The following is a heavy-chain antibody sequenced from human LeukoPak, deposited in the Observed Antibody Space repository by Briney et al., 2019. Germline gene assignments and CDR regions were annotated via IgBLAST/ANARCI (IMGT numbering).Heavy chain of an antibody. Sequence: SETLSLTCAVYGGSFSGYYWSWIRQPPGKGLEWIGEINHSGSTNYNPSLKSRVTISVDTSKNQFSLKLSSVTAADSAVYYCARGARGQDYWGQGTLVTVSS. V-gene: IGHV4-34*01. CDR2: INHSGST. J-gene: IGHJ4*02. CDR1: GGSFSGYY. CDR3: ARGARGQDY. D-gene: IGHD3-10*01.